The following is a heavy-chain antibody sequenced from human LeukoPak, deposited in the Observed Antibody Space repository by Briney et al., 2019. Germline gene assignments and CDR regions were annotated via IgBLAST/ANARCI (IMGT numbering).Heavy chain of an antibody. V-gene: IGHV4-34*01. CDR2: INDSGTS. CDR1: GGSFSGYY. CDR3: ARPARYRRVGGTVEYFQR. J-gene: IGHJ1*01. Sequence: SETLSLTCAVYGGSFSGYYWSWIRQPPGKGLEWIGEINDSGTSNYNPPLKSRVTISVDSSKNQFSLRLESVSAADTAVYYCARPARYRRVGGTVEYFQRWGQGTLVIVSS. D-gene: IGHD1-26*01.